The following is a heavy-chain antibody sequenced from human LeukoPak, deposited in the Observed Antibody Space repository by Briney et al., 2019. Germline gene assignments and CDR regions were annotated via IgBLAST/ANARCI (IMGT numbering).Heavy chain of an antibody. CDR2: INSDGSST. V-gene: IGHV3-74*01. J-gene: IGHJ3*02. Sequence: GSLRLSCAASGFTFSSYALSWVRQAPGKGLVWVSRINSDGSSTSYADSVKGRFTISRDNAKNTLYLQMNSLRAEDTAVYYCARARHSSSWYSGAFDIWGQGTMVTVSS. CDR3: ARARHSSSWYSGAFDI. D-gene: IGHD6-13*01. CDR1: GFTFSSYA.